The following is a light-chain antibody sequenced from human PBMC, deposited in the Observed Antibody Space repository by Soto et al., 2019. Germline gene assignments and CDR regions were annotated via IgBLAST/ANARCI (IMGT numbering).Light chain of an antibody. V-gene: IGKV3-20*01. Sequence: EIVLTQSPGILSLSPGERATLSCRANDILSSGFLAWYQQRRGQAPRLLIYGASTRATGIPDRFSGGGSETDFILTISRVEPEDFAVYYCQLYGISPHFGQGTRLEIK. CDR1: DILSSGF. CDR3: QLYGISPH. CDR2: GAS. J-gene: IGKJ5*01.